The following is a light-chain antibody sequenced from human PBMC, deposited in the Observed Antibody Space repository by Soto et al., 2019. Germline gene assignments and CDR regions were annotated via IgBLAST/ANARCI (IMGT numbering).Light chain of an antibody. CDR3: QQYGPSPMYT. J-gene: IGKJ2*01. Sequence: EIVLTQSPGTLSLSPGERATISCRASQTVSSSYLSWYQQKPGQAPRLLIYGASTRATGIPGRFSGSASGTDFSLTISSLQPEEFAVYYCQQYGPSPMYTFGQGTNLEIK. V-gene: IGKV3-20*01. CDR2: GAS. CDR1: QTVSSSY.